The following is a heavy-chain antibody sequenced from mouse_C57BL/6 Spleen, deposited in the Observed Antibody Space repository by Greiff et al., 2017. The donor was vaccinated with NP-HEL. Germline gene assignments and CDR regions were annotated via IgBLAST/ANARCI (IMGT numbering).Heavy chain of an antibody. CDR2: INPNNGGT. V-gene: IGHV1-26*01. D-gene: IGHD3-2*02. J-gene: IGHJ3*01. Sequence: EVQLQQSGPELVKPGASVKISCKASGYTFTDYYMNWVKQSHGKSLEWIGDINPNNGGTSYNQKFKGKATLTVDKSSSTAYMELRSLTSEDSAVYYCARWSDSSGYAWFADWGQGTLVTVSA. CDR3: ARWSDSSGYAWFAD. CDR1: GYTFTDYY.